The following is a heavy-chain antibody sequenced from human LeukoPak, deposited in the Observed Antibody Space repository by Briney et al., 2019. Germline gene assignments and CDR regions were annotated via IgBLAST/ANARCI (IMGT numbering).Heavy chain of an antibody. D-gene: IGHD1-26*01. Sequence: GGSLRLSCAASGFTFSSYWMHWVRQAPGKGLVWVSRINSDGSSTSYADSVKGRFTISRDNAKNSLYLQMNSLRAEDTAVYYCARDGLRGATYDYWGQGTLVTVSS. CDR2: INSDGSST. V-gene: IGHV3-74*01. J-gene: IGHJ4*01. CDR3: ARDGLRGATYDY. CDR1: GFTFSSYW.